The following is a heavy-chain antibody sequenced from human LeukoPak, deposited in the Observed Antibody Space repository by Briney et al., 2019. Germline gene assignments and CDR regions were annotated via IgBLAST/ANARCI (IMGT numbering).Heavy chain of an antibody. CDR1: GYTFTSYY. CDR3: SRYYRYFDY. D-gene: IGHD3-10*01. J-gene: IGHJ4*02. V-gene: IGHV1-2*02. Sequence: ASVKVSCKASGYTFTSYYIHWVRQAPGQGLEWMGWINPNTGDTNYAQKFQGRVTMTRDTSINTAYMDLSGLRSDDTAVYYCSRYYRYFDYWGQGTLVSVSS. CDR2: INPNTGDT.